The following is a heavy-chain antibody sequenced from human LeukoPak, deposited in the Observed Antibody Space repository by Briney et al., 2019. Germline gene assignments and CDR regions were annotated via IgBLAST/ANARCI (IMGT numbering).Heavy chain of an antibody. Sequence: GGSLRLSCAASGFTFSRYWMSWVRQAPGKGLEWGANIKQDGSEKYYRESGKGRVTISRDNDKSSLYLQMNSLRAENTTVYYCARGCRDYDSSGYCLLFDYWGQGTLVTVSS. CDR3: ARGCRDYDSSGYCLLFDY. D-gene: IGHD3-22*01. J-gene: IGHJ4*02. CDR1: GFTFSRYW. CDR2: IKQDGSEK. V-gene: IGHV3-7*01.